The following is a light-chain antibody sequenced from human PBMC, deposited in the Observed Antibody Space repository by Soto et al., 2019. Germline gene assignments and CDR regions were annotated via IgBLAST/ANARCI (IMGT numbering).Light chain of an antibody. CDR3: QQYNSYCT. CDR1: QTIISW. CDR2: KAS. Sequence: DIQMTQSPSTLSGSVLDRVTITCRSSQTIISWLALYQQKPGKAPKLLIYKASTLKSGVPSRFSGSGSGTEITLTISSLQPDDFATYYCQQYNSYCTFGQGTKVDI. V-gene: IGKV1-5*03. J-gene: IGKJ1*01.